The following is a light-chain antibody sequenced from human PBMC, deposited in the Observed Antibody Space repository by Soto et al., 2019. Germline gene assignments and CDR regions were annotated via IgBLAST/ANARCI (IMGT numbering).Light chain of an antibody. CDR1: QSVSSN. J-gene: IGKJ1*01. V-gene: IGKV3-15*01. Sequence: EIVMTQSPATLSVSPGERATLSCRASQSVSSNLAWYQQKPGQAPRLLIYGASTRATGIPARFSGSGSGTEFTLTINSLQSEDFAVYYCQQYNTFGQGTKVDIK. CDR2: GAS. CDR3: QQYNT.